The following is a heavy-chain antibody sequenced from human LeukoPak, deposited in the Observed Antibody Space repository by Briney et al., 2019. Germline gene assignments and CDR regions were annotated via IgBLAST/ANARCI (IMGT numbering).Heavy chain of an antibody. V-gene: IGHV3-7*01. D-gene: IGHD2-15*01. J-gene: IGHJ4*02. CDR3: ATIVVVVAATIRAWFDY. CDR1: GFTFSSYW. Sequence: GGSLRLSCAASGFTFSSYWMSWVRQAPGKGLEWVANIKQDGSEKYYVDSVKGRFTISRDNAKNSLYLQMNSLRAEDTAVYYCATIVVVVAATIRAWFDYWGQGTLVTVSS. CDR2: IKQDGSEK.